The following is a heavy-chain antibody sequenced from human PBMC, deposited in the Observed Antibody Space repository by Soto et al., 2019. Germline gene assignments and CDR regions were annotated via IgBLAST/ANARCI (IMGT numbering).Heavy chain of an antibody. CDR1: CLAVSGFV. D-gene: IGHD2-8*02. V-gene: IGHV4-34*01. CDR2: INHSGST. J-gene: IGHJ4*02. Sequence: ASETLRPTYAVFCLAVSGFVWTLIRQPPGTGLEWIGEINHSGSTNYNPSLKSRVTISVDTSKNQFSLKLTSVTAADTAVYYCARDKITGLFDYWGQGTLVTVSS. CDR3: ARDKITGLFDY.